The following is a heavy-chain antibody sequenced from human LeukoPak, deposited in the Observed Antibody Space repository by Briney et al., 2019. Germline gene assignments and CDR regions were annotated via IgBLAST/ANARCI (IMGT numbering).Heavy chain of an antibody. CDR2: ISTGSSTI. J-gene: IGHJ4*02. Sequence: GGSLRLSCAASGFTFSTYSMNWVHQAPGKGLEWVSFISTGSSTIYYADSVKGRFTISRDNAKNSLYLQMNSLRDEDTAVYYCARVAEIQLWLRSAFDYWGQGTLVTVSS. CDR3: ARVAEIQLWLRSAFDY. CDR1: GFTFSTYS. D-gene: IGHD5-18*01. V-gene: IGHV3-48*02.